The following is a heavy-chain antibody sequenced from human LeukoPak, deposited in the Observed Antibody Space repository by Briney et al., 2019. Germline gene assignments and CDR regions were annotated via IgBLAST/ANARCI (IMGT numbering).Heavy chain of an antibody. D-gene: IGHD3-22*01. CDR2: IYYSGST. V-gene: IGHV4-59*01. J-gene: IGHJ4*02. Sequence: SETLSLTCTVSGGSISSYYWSWIRQPPGKGLEWIGYIYYSGSTNYNPSLKSRVTISVDTSKNQFSLKLSSVTAADTAVNYCARMSYDSSGYYGSFDYWGQGTLVTVSS. CDR1: GGSISSYY. CDR3: ARMSYDSSGYYGSFDY.